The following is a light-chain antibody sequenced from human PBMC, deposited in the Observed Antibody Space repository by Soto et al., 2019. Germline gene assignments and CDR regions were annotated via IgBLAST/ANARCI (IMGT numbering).Light chain of an antibody. CDR2: GAS. CDR1: QSVSSSY. CDR3: QQYGSSPPWK. J-gene: IGKJ1*01. V-gene: IGKV3-20*01. Sequence: EIVVTQSSGTLSLSSGERATLSCRASQSVSSSYLAWYQQKPGQAPRLLIFGASSRATGTPDRFSGSGSRTDSTLTISRLEPEAFEVYSCQQYGSSPPWKLGQGTKV.